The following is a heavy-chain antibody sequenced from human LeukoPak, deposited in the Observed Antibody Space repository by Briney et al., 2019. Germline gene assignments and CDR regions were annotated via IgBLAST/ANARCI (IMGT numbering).Heavy chain of an antibody. CDR1: GVTFSSYG. V-gene: IGHV3-23*01. J-gene: IGHJ4*02. Sequence: GSLRLSCAASGVTFSSYGMSWVRQAPGKGLEWVSAISGRDSNTYYADSVEGRLTISRDNSKNTLYLHLNSLRAEDTAVYYCAKRSDYGGNGNYFDSWGQGTPVTVSS. CDR3: AKRSDYGGNGNYFDS. D-gene: IGHD4-23*01. CDR2: ISGRDSNT.